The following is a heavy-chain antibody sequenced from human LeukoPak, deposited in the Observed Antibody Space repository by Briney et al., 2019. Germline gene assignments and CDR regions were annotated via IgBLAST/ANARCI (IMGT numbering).Heavy chain of an antibody. D-gene: IGHD7-27*01. Sequence: GGSLRLSCAASGFKFADYAMHWVRQTPGGGLEWVSLTSGDGGTTYFADSVKGRFTISRDNSKNSLYLQMNSLRTEDTAFYYCAKDMVWGWFFDLRGRGTLVTVSS. V-gene: IGHV3-43*02. J-gene: IGHJ2*01. CDR2: TSGDGGTT. CDR3: AKDMVWGWFFDL. CDR1: GFKFADYA.